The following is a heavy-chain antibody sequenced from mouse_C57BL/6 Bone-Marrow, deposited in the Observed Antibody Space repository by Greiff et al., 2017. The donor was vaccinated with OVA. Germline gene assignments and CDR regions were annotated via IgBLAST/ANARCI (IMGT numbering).Heavy chain of an antibody. CDR2: ISSGSSTI. D-gene: IGHD2-2*01. CDR1: GFTFSDYG. Sequence: EVKLMESGGGLVKPGGSLKLSCAASGFTFSDYGMHWVRQAPEKGLEWVAYISSGSSTIYYADTVKGRFTISRDNAKNTLFLQMTSLRSEDTAMYYCARGWGYDEDYAMDYWGQGTSVTVSS. CDR3: ARGWGYDEDYAMDY. J-gene: IGHJ4*01. V-gene: IGHV5-17*01.